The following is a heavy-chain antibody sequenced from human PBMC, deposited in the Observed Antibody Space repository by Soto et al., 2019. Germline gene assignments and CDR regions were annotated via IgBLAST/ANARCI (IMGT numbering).Heavy chain of an antibody. J-gene: IGHJ5*02. V-gene: IGHV1-69*06. CDR2: IIPIFGTA. Sequence: GASVKVSCKASGGTFSSYAISWVRQAPGQGLEWMGGIIPIFGTANYAQKFQGRVTITADKSTSTAYMELSSLRSEDTAVYYCARDAAVESSRRLLNWFDPWGQGTLVTVSS. CDR1: GGTFSSYA. D-gene: IGHD6-19*01. CDR3: ARDAAVESSRRLLNWFDP.